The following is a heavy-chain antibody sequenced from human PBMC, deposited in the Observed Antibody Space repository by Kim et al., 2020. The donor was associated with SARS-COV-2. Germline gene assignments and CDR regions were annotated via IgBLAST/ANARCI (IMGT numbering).Heavy chain of an antibody. CDR2: IYSGGST. Sequence: GGSLRLSCAASGFTVSSNYMSWVRQAPGKGLEWVSVIYSGGSTYYADSVKGRFTISRDNSKNTLYLQMNSLRAEDTAVYYCARQPRGGYCSSTSCYDYYYGMDVWGQGTTVTVSS. J-gene: IGHJ6*02. CDR3: ARQPRGGYCSSTSCYDYYYGMDV. D-gene: IGHD2-2*01. CDR1: GFTVSSNY. V-gene: IGHV3-53*01.